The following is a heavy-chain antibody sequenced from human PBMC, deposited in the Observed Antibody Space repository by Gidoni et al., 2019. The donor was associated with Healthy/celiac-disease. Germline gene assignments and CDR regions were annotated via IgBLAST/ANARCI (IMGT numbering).Heavy chain of an antibody. D-gene: IGHD3-3*01. Sequence: EVQLVESGGGLVQPGGSLRLSCAASGFTFSSYSMNWVRQAPGKGLEWVSYISSSSSTIYYADSVKGRFTISRDNAKNSLYLQMNSLRAEDTAVYYCAREPRLRFLEWLASHYGMDVWGQGTTVTVSS. J-gene: IGHJ6*02. CDR1: GFTFSSYS. V-gene: IGHV3-48*01. CDR2: ISSSSSTI. CDR3: AREPRLRFLEWLASHYGMDV.